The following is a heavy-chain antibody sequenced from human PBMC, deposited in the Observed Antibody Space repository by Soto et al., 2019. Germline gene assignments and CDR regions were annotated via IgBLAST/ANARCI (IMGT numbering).Heavy chain of an antibody. CDR1: RGTFSSYA. CDR3: ARDRQQRFLILGFDY. Sequence: SVKVSCKASRGTFSSYAISWVRQAPGQGLEWMGGIIPIFGTANYAQHFQGRVTTTADEATSTAYMELSSLRSEDTAVYYCARDRQQRFLILGFDYWGQGTLVTVSS. D-gene: IGHD6-13*01. CDR2: IIPIFGTA. V-gene: IGHV1-69*13. J-gene: IGHJ4*02.